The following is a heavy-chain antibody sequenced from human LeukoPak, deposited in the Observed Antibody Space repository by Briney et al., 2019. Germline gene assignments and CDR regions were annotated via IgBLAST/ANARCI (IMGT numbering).Heavy chain of an antibody. D-gene: IGHD3-22*01. CDR3: ARMAVNYYDSSGYYSQYYLDY. Sequence: GASVKVSCKVSGYTLTELSMHWVRQAPGKGLEWMGGFDPEDGETIYAQKFQGRVTMTRDTSTSTVYMELSSLRSEDTAVYYCARMAVNYYDSSGYYSQYYLDYWGQGTLVTVSS. CDR2: FDPEDGET. V-gene: IGHV1-24*01. CDR1: GYTLTELS. J-gene: IGHJ4*02.